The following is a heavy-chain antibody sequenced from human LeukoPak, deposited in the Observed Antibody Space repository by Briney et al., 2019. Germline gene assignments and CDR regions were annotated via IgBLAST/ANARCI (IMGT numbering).Heavy chain of an antibody. CDR2: IKQDGSEK. Sequence: GGSLRLSCAGSGFTFSSYWMSWIRQAPGKGLEWVANIKQDGSEKYYVDSVKGRFTISRDNAKNSLYLQMNSLRSDDTAVYYCARGGSSSSIEGYWGQGTLVTVSS. J-gene: IGHJ4*02. CDR3: ARGGSSSSIEGY. D-gene: IGHD6-6*01. V-gene: IGHV3-7*03. CDR1: GFTFSSYW.